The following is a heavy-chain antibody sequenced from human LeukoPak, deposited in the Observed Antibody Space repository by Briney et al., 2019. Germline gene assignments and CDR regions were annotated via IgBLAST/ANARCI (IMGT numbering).Heavy chain of an antibody. CDR1: GGTFSSYA. Sequence: EASVKVSCKASGGTFSSYAISWVRQAPGQGLEWMGGIIPIFGTANYAQKFQGRVTITADKSTSTAYMELSSLRSGDTAVYYCARVPGRYFDWSLNWFDPWGQGTLVTVSS. D-gene: IGHD3-9*01. CDR2: IIPIFGTA. V-gene: IGHV1-69*06. J-gene: IGHJ5*02. CDR3: ARVPGRYFDWSLNWFDP.